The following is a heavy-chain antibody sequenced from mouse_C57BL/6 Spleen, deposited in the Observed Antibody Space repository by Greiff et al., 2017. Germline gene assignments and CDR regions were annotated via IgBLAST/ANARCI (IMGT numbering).Heavy chain of an antibody. CDR3: ARGGPKGNLDY. D-gene: IGHD2-1*01. CDR2: INPSNGGT. Sequence: QVHVKQSGTELVKPGASVKLSCKASGYTFTSYWMHWVKQRPGQGLEWIGNINPSNGGTNYNEKFKSKATLTVDKSSSTAYMQLSSLTSEDSAVYYCARGGPKGNLDYWGQGTTLTVSS. CDR1: GYTFTSYW. J-gene: IGHJ2*01. V-gene: IGHV1-53*01.